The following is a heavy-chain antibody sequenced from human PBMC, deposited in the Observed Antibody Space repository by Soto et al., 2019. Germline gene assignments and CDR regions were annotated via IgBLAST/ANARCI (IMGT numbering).Heavy chain of an antibody. CDR3: ARDEGYKWNYGWSWFDP. D-gene: IGHD1-7*01. Sequence: QVQLVQSGAEVKKPGASVKVSCKASGYTFTSYGISWVRQAPGQGLEWMGWISAYNGNTNYAQKLQGRVTMTTDTSTSTAHMELRSLRSDDTAVYYCARDEGYKWNYGWSWFDPWGQGPLVTVSS. CDR2: ISAYNGNT. CDR1: GYTFTSYG. V-gene: IGHV1-18*01. J-gene: IGHJ5*02.